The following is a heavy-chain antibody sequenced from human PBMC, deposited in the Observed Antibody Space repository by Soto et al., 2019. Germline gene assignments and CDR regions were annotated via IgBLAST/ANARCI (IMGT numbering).Heavy chain of an antibody. CDR1: GGSFSGYY. CDR3: ARAPAWILVGATHSEGCFDY. CDR2: INHSGST. J-gene: IGHJ4*02. D-gene: IGHD1-26*01. Sequence: SETLSLTCAVYGGSFSGYYWSWIRQPPGKGLEWIGEINHSGSTNYNPSLKSRVTISVDTSKNQFSLQLSSVTAADTAVYYCARAPAWILVGATHSEGCFDYWGQATVVTVSS. V-gene: IGHV4-34*01.